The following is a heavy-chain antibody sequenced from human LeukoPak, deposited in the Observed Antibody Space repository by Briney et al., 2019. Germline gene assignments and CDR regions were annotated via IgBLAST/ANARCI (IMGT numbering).Heavy chain of an antibody. CDR1: GYTFTSYD. Sequence: ASVKVSCKASGYTFTSYDINWVRQATGQGLEWMGWMNPNSGNTGYAQKFQGRVTMTRNTSISTDYMELSSLRSEDTAVYYCARIPSGSYYDGDYFDYWGQGTLVTVSS. V-gene: IGHV1-8*01. CDR3: ARIPSGSYYDGDYFDY. J-gene: IGHJ4*02. CDR2: MNPNSGNT. D-gene: IGHD1-26*01.